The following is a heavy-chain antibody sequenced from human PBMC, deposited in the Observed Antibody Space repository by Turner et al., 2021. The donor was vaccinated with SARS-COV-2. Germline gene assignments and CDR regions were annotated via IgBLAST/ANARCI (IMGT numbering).Heavy chain of an antibody. CDR3: ARERRTSSWYDNYGMDV. J-gene: IGHJ6*02. V-gene: IGHV3-23*01. D-gene: IGHD2-2*01. CDR1: GFTFSFYA. CDR2: ISGTGETT. Sequence: EVQVLVSGGRLIQPGRSLRLSCTASGFTFSFYAFNWVRKAPGKGLEWVSAISGTGETTIYAGSVQGRFTITRDKSNNTVYLQMNNLRAEDTAVYYCARERRTSSWYDNYGMDVWGQGTTVAVSS.